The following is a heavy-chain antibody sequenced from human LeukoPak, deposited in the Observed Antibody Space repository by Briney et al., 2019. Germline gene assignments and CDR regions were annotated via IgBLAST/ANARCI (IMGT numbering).Heavy chain of an antibody. V-gene: IGHV1-69*05. CDR2: IIPIFGTT. Sequence: SVKVSCKASGGTFSNYALSWVRQAPGQGLEWMGGIIPIFGTTNYAQKFQGRVTITTDESTGTAYMELISLRSEDTAVYYCARDRATTVTKSFAFDIWGQGTMVTVSS. J-gene: IGHJ3*02. CDR1: GGTFSNYA. D-gene: IGHD4-17*01. CDR3: ARDRATTVTKSFAFDI.